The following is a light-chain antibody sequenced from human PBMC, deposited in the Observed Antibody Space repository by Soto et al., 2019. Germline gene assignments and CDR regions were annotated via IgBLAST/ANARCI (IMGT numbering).Light chain of an antibody. CDR1: KLGDKY. Sequence: SYELTQPPSVSVSPGQTASITCSGDKLGDKYACWYQQKPGQSPVLVIYQDSKRPSGIPERFSGSNSGNTATLTISGTQAVDEADYYCQAWDSSTVVFGGGTKFTVL. V-gene: IGLV3-1*01. J-gene: IGLJ2*01. CDR3: QAWDSSTVV. CDR2: QDS.